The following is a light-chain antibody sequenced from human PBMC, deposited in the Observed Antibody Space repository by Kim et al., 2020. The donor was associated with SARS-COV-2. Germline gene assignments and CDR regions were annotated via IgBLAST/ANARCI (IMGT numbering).Light chain of an antibody. Sequence: GSPGERATLSCRASQSVSSNLAWYQQTPGQAPRLLIYGASTRATGIPARFSGSGSGTDFTLTISSLQSEDFAVYYCQQYNNWPPVTFGQGTKLEIK. CDR3: QQYNNWPPVT. V-gene: IGKV3-15*01. CDR1: QSVSSN. J-gene: IGKJ2*01. CDR2: GAS.